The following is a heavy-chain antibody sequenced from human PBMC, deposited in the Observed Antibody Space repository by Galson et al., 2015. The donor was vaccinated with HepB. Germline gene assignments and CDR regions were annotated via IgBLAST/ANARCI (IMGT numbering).Heavy chain of an antibody. CDR2: ISGGGGST. CDR3: AKVIVATTHFDY. J-gene: IGHJ4*02. CDR1: GFTFSSYA. D-gene: IGHD5-12*01. V-gene: IGHV3-23*01. Sequence: SLRLSCAASGFTFSSYAMSWVRQAPGKGLEWVSAISGGGGSTYYADSVKGRFTISRDNSKNTLYLQMNSLRAEDTAVYHCAKVIVATTHFDYWGQGTLVTVSS.